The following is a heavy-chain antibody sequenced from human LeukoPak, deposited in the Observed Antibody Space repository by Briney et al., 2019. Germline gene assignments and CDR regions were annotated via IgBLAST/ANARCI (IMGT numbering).Heavy chain of an antibody. V-gene: IGHV3-7*01. CDR2: IKQDGSEK. CDR1: GFTVSSNY. Sequence: GGSLRLSCAASGFTVSSNYMSWVRQAPGKGLEWVANIKQDGSEKYYVDSVKGRFTISRDNAKNSLYLQMNSLRAEDTAVYYCARDEGSGWYLYWGQGTLVTVSS. CDR3: ARDEGSGWYLY. J-gene: IGHJ4*01. D-gene: IGHD6-19*01.